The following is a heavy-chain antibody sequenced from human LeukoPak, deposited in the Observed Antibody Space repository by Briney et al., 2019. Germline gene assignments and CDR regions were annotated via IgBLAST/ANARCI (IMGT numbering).Heavy chain of an antibody. J-gene: IGHJ2*01. CDR3: ARDRMVRGVWYFDL. D-gene: IGHD3-10*01. CDR1: GGSISSYY. CDR2: IYYSGST. Sequence: PSETLSLTCTVSGGSISSYYCSWIRQPPGKGLEWIGYIYYSGSTNYNPSLKSRVTISVDTSKNQFSLKLSSVTAADTAVYYCARDRMVRGVWYFDLWGRGTLVTVSS. V-gene: IGHV4-59*01.